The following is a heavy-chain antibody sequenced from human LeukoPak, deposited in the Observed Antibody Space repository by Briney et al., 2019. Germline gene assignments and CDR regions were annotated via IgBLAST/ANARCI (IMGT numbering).Heavy chain of an antibody. J-gene: IGHJ4*02. V-gene: IGHV1-2*04. CDR2: INPNSGGT. CDR1: GYTFTGYY. CDR3: ARSQYQLPPFDY. D-gene: IGHD2-2*01. Sequence: ASVTVSCTASGYTFTGYYMHWVRQAPGQGLEWMGWINPNSGGTNYAQKFQGWVTMTRDTSISTAYMELSRLRSDDTAVYYCARSQYQLPPFDYWGQGTLVTVSS.